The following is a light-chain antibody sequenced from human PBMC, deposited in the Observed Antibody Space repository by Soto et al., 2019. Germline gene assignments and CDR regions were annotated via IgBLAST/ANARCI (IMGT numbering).Light chain of an antibody. CDR1: SSNIGTNT. Sequence: QSVLTQPPSASGTPGQRVTISCSGSSSNIGTNTVNWYQQLPGTAPKLLIYDNDQRPSGVSDRFSGSKSGTSASLAISGLQSEDEADYYCAAWDDSLNGLWVFGGGTKVTVL. V-gene: IGLV1-44*01. CDR3: AAWDDSLNGLWV. CDR2: DND. J-gene: IGLJ3*02.